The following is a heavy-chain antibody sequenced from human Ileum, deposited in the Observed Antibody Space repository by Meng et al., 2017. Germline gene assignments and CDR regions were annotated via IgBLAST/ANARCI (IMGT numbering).Heavy chain of an antibody. V-gene: IGHV4-61*02. CDR3: ARSSSHRFDP. J-gene: IGHJ5*02. CDR2: IYTSGST. Sequence: QVQLQESGPGRVKPSQTLSLTCTVSGVSISSGSYYWSWIRQPAGKGLEWIGRIYTSGSTNYNPSLKSRVTISIDTSKNQFSLNLSSVTATDTAVYYCARSSSHRFDPWGQGTLVTVSS. CDR1: GVSISSGSYY.